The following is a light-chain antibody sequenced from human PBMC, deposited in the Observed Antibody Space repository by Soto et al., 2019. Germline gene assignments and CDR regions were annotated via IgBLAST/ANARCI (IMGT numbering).Light chain of an antibody. V-gene: IGKV3-20*01. CDR2: GAS. J-gene: IGKJ5*01. Sequence: EIVLTQSPGTLSLSPGERATLSCRASQSVSSSYLAWYQQKPGQAPRLLIYGASSRATGIPDRFSGSGSGTDFTLTISSLEPEDFAVYYCQQYGSSPLITFGQGTRREIK. CDR1: QSVSSSY. CDR3: QQYGSSPLIT.